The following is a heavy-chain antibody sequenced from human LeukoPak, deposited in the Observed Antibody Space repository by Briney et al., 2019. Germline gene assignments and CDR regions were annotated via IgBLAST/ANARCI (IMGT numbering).Heavy chain of an antibody. CDR2: ISYDGSNK. CDR3: AKDPEPKYYYDSSGYPNY. D-gene: IGHD3-22*01. CDR1: GFTFSSYG. J-gene: IGHJ4*02. V-gene: IGHV3-30*18. Sequence: GGSLRLSCAASGFTFSSYGMHWVRQAPGKGLEWAAVISYDGSNKYYADSVKGRFTISRDNSKNTLYLQMNSLRAEDTAVYYCAKDPEPKYYYDSSGYPNYWGQGTLVTVSS.